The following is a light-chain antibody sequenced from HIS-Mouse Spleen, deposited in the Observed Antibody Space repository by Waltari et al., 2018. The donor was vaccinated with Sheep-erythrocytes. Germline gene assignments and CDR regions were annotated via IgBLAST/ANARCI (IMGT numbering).Light chain of an antibody. V-gene: IGLV2-23*01. J-gene: IGLJ3*02. CDR3: CSYAGSSTPWV. CDR1: SRDVGSYNL. Sequence: PGPPITISCTGTSRDVGSYNLVSWYQQHPGKAPKLMIYEGSKRPSGVSNRFSGSKSGNTASLTISGLQAEDEADYYCCSYAGSSTPWVFGGGTKLTVL. CDR2: EGS.